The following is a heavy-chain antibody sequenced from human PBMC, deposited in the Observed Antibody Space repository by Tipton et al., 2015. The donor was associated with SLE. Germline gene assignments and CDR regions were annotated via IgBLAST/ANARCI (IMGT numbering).Heavy chain of an antibody. CDR3: GGGGSGWSYFDY. J-gene: IGHJ4*02. D-gene: IGHD6-19*01. V-gene: IGHV3-7*03. CDR2: IKQDGSEK. CDR1: GGSFSGYY. Sequence: LSLTCAVYGGSFSGYYWSWVRQAPGKGLEWVANIKQDGSEKYYVDSVKGRFTISRDNAKNSLYLQMNSLRAEDTAVYYCGGGGSGWSYFDYWGRGTLVTVSS.